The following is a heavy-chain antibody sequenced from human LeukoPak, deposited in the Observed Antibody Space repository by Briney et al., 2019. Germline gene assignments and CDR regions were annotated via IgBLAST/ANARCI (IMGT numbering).Heavy chain of an antibody. J-gene: IGHJ4*02. CDR3: ARELNDFWSGYYY. CDR1: GFTFSSYW. Sequence: GGSLRLSCAASGFTFSSYWMSWVRQAPGKGLEWVANIKQDGSEKYYVDSVKGRFTISRDNAKNSLYLQMNSLGAEDTAVYYCARELNDFWSGYYYWGQGTLVTVSS. V-gene: IGHV3-7*01. D-gene: IGHD3-3*01. CDR2: IKQDGSEK.